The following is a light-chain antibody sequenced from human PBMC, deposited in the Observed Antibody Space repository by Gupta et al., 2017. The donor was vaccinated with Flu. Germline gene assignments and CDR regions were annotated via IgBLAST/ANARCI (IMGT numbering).Light chain of an antibody. V-gene: IGLV3-1*01. CDR1: NLGDKH. CDR2: RDS. J-gene: IGLJ1*01. Sequence: SYDLTQLPAVSVSPGQTATITCSGHNLGDKHFYWYQQKAGQPPLLVIYRDSRRPSGIPERFSGSNSGNTATLTIIGTQAMDEADYCCQAWDTSLYVFGTGTKVTVL. CDR3: QAWDTSLYV.